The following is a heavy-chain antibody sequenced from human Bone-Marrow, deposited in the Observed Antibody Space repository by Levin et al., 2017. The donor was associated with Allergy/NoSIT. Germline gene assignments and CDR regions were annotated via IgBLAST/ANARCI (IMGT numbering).Heavy chain of an antibody. D-gene: IGHD6-13*01. V-gene: IGHV1-69*02. CDR1: GGTFSSHP. CDR3: ASGIGATGLAY. J-gene: IGHJ4*02. Sequence: ASVKVSCKASGGTFSSHPISWVRQAPGRGLEWMGRILPLLGIANYAQNFQGRVTVSADKSTTTAYMELNSLTSDDTAVYYCASGIGATGLAYWGQGTLVTVSS. CDR2: ILPLLGIA.